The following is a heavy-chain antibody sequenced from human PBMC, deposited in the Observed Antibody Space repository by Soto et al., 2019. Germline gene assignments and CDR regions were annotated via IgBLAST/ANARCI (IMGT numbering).Heavy chain of an antibody. J-gene: IGHJ4*02. CDR1: GGTFSRYT. Sequence: QVQLVQSGAEVKKPGSSVKVSCKASGGTFSRYTISWVRQAPGQGLEWMGRIIPILGIANYAQKFQGRVTITADKSTSTDYMELSSLRSEDTAVDYCATPSPATGGGNWVWGQGPLVTVSS. D-gene: IGHD2-15*01. CDR3: ATPSPATGGGNWV. CDR2: IIPILGIA. V-gene: IGHV1-69*02.